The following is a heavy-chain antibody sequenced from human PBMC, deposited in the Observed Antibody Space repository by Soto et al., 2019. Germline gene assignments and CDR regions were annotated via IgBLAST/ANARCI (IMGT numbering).Heavy chain of an antibody. D-gene: IGHD4-17*01. CDR2: ISGSGGST. CDR1: GFTFSSYA. V-gene: IGHV3-23*02. CDR3: ATSYGDYVFDY. J-gene: IGHJ4*02. Sequence: GGSLRLSCAASGFTFSSYAMSWVRQAPGKGLEWVSAISGSGGSTNYNPSLKSRVTISVDTSKNQFSLKLSSVTAADTAVYYCATSYGDYVFDYWGQGTLVTVSS.